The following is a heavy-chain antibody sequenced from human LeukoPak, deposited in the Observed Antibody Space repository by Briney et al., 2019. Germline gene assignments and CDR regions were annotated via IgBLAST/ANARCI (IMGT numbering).Heavy chain of an antibody. J-gene: IGHJ4*02. V-gene: IGHV4-59*01. D-gene: IGHD3-10*01. Sequence: PSETLSLTCTVSGGSISSYYWSWIRQPPGKGLEWIGYIYYSGSTNYNPSLKSRVTISVDTSKNQFSLKLSSVTAADTAVYYCARESGISGSGTYFDHYWGQGTLVTVSS. CDR1: GGSISSYY. CDR3: ARESGISGSGTYFDHY. CDR2: IYYSGST.